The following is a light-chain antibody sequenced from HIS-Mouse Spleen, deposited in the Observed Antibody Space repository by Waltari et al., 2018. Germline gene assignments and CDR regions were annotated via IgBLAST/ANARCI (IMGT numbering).Light chain of an antibody. J-gene: IGLJ2*01. CDR2: DVS. CDR3: SSYTSSSFNVV. Sequence: QPPLTHPPPVSGSPGQSIPISCPGTSSDVGGYNYVSCYQQHPGKAPKLMIYDVSNRPSGVSNRFSGSKSGNTASLTISGLQAEDEADYYCSSYTSSSFNVVFGGGTKLTVL. CDR1: SSDVGGYNY. V-gene: IGLV2-14*03.